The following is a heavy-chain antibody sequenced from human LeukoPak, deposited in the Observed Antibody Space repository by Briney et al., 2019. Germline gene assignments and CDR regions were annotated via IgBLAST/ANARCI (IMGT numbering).Heavy chain of an antibody. V-gene: IGHV3-30*18. CDR3: AKGRYSSTWCSDH. J-gene: IGHJ4*02. CDR2: ISYDGTNK. Sequence: GGSLRLSCVASGFTISNYGMHWVRQAPGKGLEWVAVISYDGTNKYYADSVKGRFTISRDYPKNTLFLQMSSLRAEDTAVYYCAKGRYSSTWCSDHWGQGTLVTVSS. CDR1: GFTISNYG. D-gene: IGHD6-13*01.